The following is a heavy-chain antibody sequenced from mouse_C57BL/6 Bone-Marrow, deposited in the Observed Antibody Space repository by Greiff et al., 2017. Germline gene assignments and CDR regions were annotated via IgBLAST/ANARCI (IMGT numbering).Heavy chain of an antibody. CDR1: GFTFSDYY. CDR3: AREMVTTGYYFDY. CDR2: INYDGSST. D-gene: IGHD2-2*01. V-gene: IGHV5-16*01. J-gene: IGHJ2*01. Sequence: EVQRVESEGGLVQPGSSMKLSCTASGFTFSDYYMAWVRQVPEKGLEWVANINYDGSSTYYLDSLKSRFIISRDNAKNILYLQMSSLKSEDTATYYCAREMVTTGYYFDYWGQGTTLTVSS.